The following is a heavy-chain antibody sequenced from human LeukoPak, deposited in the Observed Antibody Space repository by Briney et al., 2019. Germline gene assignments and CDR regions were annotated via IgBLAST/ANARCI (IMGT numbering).Heavy chain of an antibody. D-gene: IGHD3-10*01. CDR1: GYRFTGYY. J-gene: IGHJ5*02. CDR3: ARGVRVVRGVIITNWFDP. Sequence: ASVKVSCKASGYRFTGYYMHWVRQAPGQGLEWMGWINPNSGGTNYAQKFQGRVTITRNTSISTAYMELSSLRSEDTAVYYCARGVRVVRGVIITNWFDPWGQGTLVTVSS. V-gene: IGHV1-2*02. CDR2: INPNSGGT.